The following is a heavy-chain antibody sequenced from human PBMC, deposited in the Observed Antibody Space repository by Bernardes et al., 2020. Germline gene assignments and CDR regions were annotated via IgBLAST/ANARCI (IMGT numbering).Heavy chain of an antibody. CDR3: ARSWCPTGVCYTAHYLDL. CDR1: GFTFSTSS. J-gene: IGHJ4*02. D-gene: IGHD2-8*01. V-gene: IGHV3-21*01. CDR2: ISSTGSFV. Sequence: GGSLRLSCAASGFTFSTSSMTWVRQAPGKGLEWVSYISSTGSFVDSADSMQGRFTISRDNANNSLYLQMDSLRVDDTAVYYCARSWCPTGVCYTAHYLDLWGPGTLVTVSS.